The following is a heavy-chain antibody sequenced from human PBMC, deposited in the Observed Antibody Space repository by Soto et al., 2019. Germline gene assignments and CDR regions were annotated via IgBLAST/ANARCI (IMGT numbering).Heavy chain of an antibody. CDR3: AREGASPMTDAFYF. V-gene: IGHV1-18*01. CDR2: ISAYNGNT. CDR1: GYTFTSYG. D-gene: IGHD3-16*01. Sequence: AAVKVSCKASGYTFTSYGISWVRQAPGQGLEWMGWISAYNGNTNYAQKLQGRDTMTTDTSTSTAYMELRSLRSEDTAVYYCAREGASPMTDAFYFWGQGTMVTFSS. J-gene: IGHJ3*01.